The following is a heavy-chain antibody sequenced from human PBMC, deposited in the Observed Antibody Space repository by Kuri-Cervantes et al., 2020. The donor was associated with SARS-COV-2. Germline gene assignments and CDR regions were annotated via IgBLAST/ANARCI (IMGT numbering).Heavy chain of an antibody. D-gene: IGHD6-13*01. V-gene: IGHV3-21*01. CDR2: ISSSSSYI. CDR3: ARDRFTGYSSSWDAFDI. Sequence: GGSLRLSCAACGFTFSSYDMHWVRQAPGKGLEWVSSISSSSSYIYYADSVKGRFTISRDNAKNSLYLQMNSLRAEDTAVYYCARDRFTGYSSSWDAFDIWGQGTMVTVSS. CDR1: GFTFSSYD. J-gene: IGHJ3*02.